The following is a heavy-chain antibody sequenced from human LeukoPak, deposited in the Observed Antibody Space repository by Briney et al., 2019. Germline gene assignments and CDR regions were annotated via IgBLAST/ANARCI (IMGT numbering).Heavy chain of an antibody. CDR2: ISSSSSYK. CDR1: GFTFSSYS. CDR3: ARVLSGSWDWFDP. D-gene: IGHD3-22*01. Sequence: GGSLRLSCAASGFTFSSYSMNWVRQAPGKGLEWVSSISSSSSYKYYADSVKGRFTISRDNAKNSLYLQMNSLRAEDTAVYYCARVLSGSWDWFDPWGQGTLVTVSS. V-gene: IGHV3-21*01. J-gene: IGHJ5*02.